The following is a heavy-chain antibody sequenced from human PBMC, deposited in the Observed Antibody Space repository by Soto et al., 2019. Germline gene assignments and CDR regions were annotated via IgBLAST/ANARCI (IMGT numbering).Heavy chain of an antibody. CDR1: GFTFSNYA. D-gene: IGHD6-6*01. V-gene: IGHV3-23*01. CDR2: ISSAVNT. J-gene: IGHJ4*02. CDR3: AKQVRDGTSSPYYFDY. Sequence: VGSLRLSCAVSGFTFSNYAMSWVRQAPGKGLEWVSAISSAVNTYYADSVKGRFTISRDNSKNTLSLQMNSLRAEDTAVYYCAKQVRDGTSSPYYFDYWGQETLVTVSS.